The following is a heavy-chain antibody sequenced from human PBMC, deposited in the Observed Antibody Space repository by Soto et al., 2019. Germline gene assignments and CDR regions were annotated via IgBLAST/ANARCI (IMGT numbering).Heavy chain of an antibody. D-gene: IGHD2-21*02. CDR2: IIPILGTA. Sequence: QVQLVQSGAEVKKPGSSVKVSCKASGGTFSSYAISWVRQAPGQGLEWMGGIIPILGTANYAQKFQGRVTITADEYTSTAYMELSSLRSEDTAVYYCAVAYCGGDCYSWDYYYYGMDVWGQGTTVTVSS. V-gene: IGHV1-69*01. CDR3: AVAYCGGDCYSWDYYYYGMDV. J-gene: IGHJ6*02. CDR1: GGTFSSYA.